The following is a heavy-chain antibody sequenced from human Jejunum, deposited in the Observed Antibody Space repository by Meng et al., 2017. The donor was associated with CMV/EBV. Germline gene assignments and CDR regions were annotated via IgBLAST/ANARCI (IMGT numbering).Heavy chain of an antibody. D-gene: IGHD2-2*01. V-gene: IGHV3-7*01. J-gene: IGHJ6*02. CDR2: MNQDGGEK. Sequence: GFTLSSYWMSWVRQAPGKGLEWVANMNQDGGEKYYLDSVEGRFTISRDNAKNSLYLQVNSLRAEDTAVYYCAKGQRTSIYYYGMDVWGQGTTVTVSS. CDR1: GFTLSSYW. CDR3: AKGQRTSIYYYGMDV.